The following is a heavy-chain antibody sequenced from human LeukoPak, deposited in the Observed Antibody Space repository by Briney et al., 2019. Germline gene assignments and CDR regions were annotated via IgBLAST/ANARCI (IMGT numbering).Heavy chain of an antibody. J-gene: IGHJ4*02. Sequence: GESLKISCKASGYSFTTHWIGWVRQMPGKGLEWMGIIYPDDSDTTYSPSFQGQVTISADKSISTAFLQWSSLKASDTAMYYCASATGSYSYFDYWGQGTLVTVSS. V-gene: IGHV5-51*01. CDR2: IYPDDSDT. CDR3: ASATGSYSYFDY. D-gene: IGHD1-26*01. CDR1: GYSFTTHW.